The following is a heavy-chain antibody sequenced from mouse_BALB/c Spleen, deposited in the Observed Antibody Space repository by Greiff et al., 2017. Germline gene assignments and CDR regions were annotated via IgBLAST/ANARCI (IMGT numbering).Heavy chain of an antibody. V-gene: IGHV1S29*02. Sequence: VQLKESGPELVKPGASVKISCKASGYTFTDYNMHWVKQSHGKSLEWIGYIYPYNGGTGYNQKFKSKATLTVDNSSSTAYMELRSLTSEDSAVYYCAREGIYYGNYGYFDYWGQGTTLTVSS. CDR3: AREGIYYGNYGYFDY. CDR1: GYTFTDYN. J-gene: IGHJ2*01. D-gene: IGHD2-1*01. CDR2: IYPYNGGT.